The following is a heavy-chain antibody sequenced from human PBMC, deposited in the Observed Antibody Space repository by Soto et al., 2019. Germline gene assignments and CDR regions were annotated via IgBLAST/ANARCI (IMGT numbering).Heavy chain of an antibody. D-gene: IGHD6-6*01. Sequence: SVKVSCKASGGTFSSYTISWVRQAPGQGLEWMGRIIPILGIANYAQKFQGRVTITADKSTSTAYMELSSLRSEDTAVYYCASSSVPKTYYPYYMDFWGKGIMVTLFS. CDR2: IIPILGIA. CDR3: ASSSVPKTYYPYYMDF. V-gene: IGHV1-69*02. J-gene: IGHJ6*03. CDR1: GGTFSSYT.